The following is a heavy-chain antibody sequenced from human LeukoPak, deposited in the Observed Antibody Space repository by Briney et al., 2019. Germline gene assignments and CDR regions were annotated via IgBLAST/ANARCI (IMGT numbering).Heavy chain of an antibody. CDR2: XSWNSGSI. D-gene: IGHD6-19*01. J-gene: IGHJ4*02. CDR3: AKDNRRHYTSGPNPDSLH. V-gene: IGHV3-9*01. Sequence: PGGSLRLSCAGSGFIFNNYAMHWVRQPPGKGLEWVSGXSWNSGSIDYADSVKGRFTISRDNAKNSLYLQMNSLRVEDTAFYYCAKDNRRHYTSGPNPDSLHWGQGALVTVSS. CDR1: GFIFNNYA.